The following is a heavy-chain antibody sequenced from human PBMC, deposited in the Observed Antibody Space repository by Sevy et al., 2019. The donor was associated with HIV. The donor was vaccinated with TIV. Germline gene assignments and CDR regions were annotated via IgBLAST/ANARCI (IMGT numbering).Heavy chain of an antibody. D-gene: IGHD3-16*02. CDR1: GGSISSYY. CDR2: IYYSGST. Sequence: SETLSLTCTVSGGSISSYYWSWIRQPPGKGLEWIGYIYYSGSTNYKPSLKSRVTISVDTSKNQFSLKLSSVTAADTAVYYCARLSGGITFGGVIGDWGQGTLVTVSS. V-gene: IGHV4-59*01. CDR3: ARLSGGITFGGVIGD. J-gene: IGHJ4*02.